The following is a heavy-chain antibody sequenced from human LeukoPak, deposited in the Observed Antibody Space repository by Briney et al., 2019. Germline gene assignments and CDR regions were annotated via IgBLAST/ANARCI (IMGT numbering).Heavy chain of an antibody. D-gene: IGHD3-9*01. V-gene: IGHV4-59*01. J-gene: IGHJ4*02. Sequence: PSETLSLTCTVSGGSISSYYWSWIRQPPGKGLEWIGYIYYSGSTNYNPSHKSRVTISVDTSKNQFSLKLSSVTAADTAVYYCARSSLRYVSGGFLGYFDYWGQGTLVTVSS. CDR1: GGSISSYY. CDR2: IYYSGST. CDR3: ARSSLRYVSGGFLGYFDY.